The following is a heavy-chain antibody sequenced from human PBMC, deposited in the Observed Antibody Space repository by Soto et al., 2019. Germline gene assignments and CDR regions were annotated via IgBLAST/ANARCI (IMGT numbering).Heavy chain of an antibody. CDR1: GFTFSSYG. Sequence: QVQLVESGGGVVQPGRSLRLSCAASGFTFSSYGMHWVRQAPGKGLEWVAVIWYDGSNKYYADSVKGRFTISRDNSKNTLYLQMNSLRAEDTAVYYCARDYYYDSSGYYYVDDYWGQGTLVTVSS. CDR2: IWYDGSNK. CDR3: ARDYYYDSSGYYYVDDY. D-gene: IGHD3-22*01. V-gene: IGHV3-33*01. J-gene: IGHJ4*02.